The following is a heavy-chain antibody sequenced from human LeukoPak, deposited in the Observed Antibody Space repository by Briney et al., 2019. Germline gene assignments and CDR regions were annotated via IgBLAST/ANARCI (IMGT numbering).Heavy chain of an antibody. Sequence: GESLKISCKGSGYSFTSYWIGWVRQMPGKGLEWMGIIYPGDSDTRYSPSFQGQVTISADKSISTAYLQWSSLKASDTAMYYCARQGSSGYGGYYFDYWGQGTLVTVSS. CDR1: GYSFTSYW. V-gene: IGHV5-51*01. CDR2: IYPGDSDT. J-gene: IGHJ4*02. D-gene: IGHD3-22*01. CDR3: ARQGSSGYGGYYFDY.